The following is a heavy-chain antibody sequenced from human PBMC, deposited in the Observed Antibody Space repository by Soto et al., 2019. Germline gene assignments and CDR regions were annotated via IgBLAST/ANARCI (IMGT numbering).Heavy chain of an antibody. Sequence: QVQLVQSGAEVRKPGASVKVSCKASGYTFSNYGLSWVRQAPGQGLAWMGWISDYNGNTHNAQKFQGRLIMTTDTSMRTAYVELRSLTSGDTAVYFCAREGYYSGSGTYSPPRYYGMDVWGQGTTVTVSS. CDR3: AREGYYSGSGTYSPPRYYGMDV. CDR1: GYTFSNYG. V-gene: IGHV1-18*01. D-gene: IGHD3-10*01. J-gene: IGHJ6*02. CDR2: ISDYNGNT.